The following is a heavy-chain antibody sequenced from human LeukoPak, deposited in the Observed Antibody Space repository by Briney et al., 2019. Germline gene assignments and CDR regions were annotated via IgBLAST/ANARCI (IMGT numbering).Heavy chain of an antibody. CDR2: ISAYNGNT. CDR1: GYTFTSYG. D-gene: IGHD3-16*01. J-gene: IGHJ4*02. V-gene: IGHV1-18*04. Sequence: ASVTVSFKASGYTFTSYGISWVRQAPGQGLEWMGWISAYNGNTNYAQKLQGRVTMTTDTSTSTAYMELRSLRSDDTAVYYCARHEERGSPFDYWGQGTLVTVSS. CDR3: ARHEERGSPFDY.